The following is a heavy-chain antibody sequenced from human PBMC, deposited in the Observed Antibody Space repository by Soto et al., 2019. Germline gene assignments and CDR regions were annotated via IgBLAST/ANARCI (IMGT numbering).Heavy chain of an antibody. J-gene: IGHJ6*03. V-gene: IGHV1-69*02. CDR2: IIPILGIA. CDR3: ARGDCSGGSCYSSYYYYYMDV. Sequence: ASVKVSCKASGGTFSSYTISWVRQAPGQGLEWMGRIIPILGIANYAQKFQGRVTITADKSTSTAYMELSSLRSEDTAVYYCARGDCSGGSCYSSYYYYYMDVWGKGTTVTVSS. D-gene: IGHD2-15*01. CDR1: GGTFSSYT.